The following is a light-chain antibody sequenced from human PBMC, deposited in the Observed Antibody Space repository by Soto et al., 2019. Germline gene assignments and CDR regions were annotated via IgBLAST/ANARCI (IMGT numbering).Light chain of an antibody. CDR2: DVS. V-gene: IGKV3-11*01. Sequence: EIVLTQSPATLSLSPGERATLSCRASQSVSNYLGWYQQKSGQAPRLLISDVSKRATGIPARFRGSGSGTEFTLNISSLEPEDFAVYDCQHRGKGPTFGGGTKVEIK. CDR3: QHRGKGPT. CDR1: QSVSNY. J-gene: IGKJ4*01.